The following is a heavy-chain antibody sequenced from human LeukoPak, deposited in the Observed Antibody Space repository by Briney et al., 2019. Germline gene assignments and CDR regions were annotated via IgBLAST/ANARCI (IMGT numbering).Heavy chain of an antibody. CDR2: INSDGSST. D-gene: IGHD6-19*01. CDR1: GFTFSSYW. V-gene: IGHV3-74*01. Sequence: GGSLRLSCAASGFTFSSYWMHWVRQAPGKGLVWVSRINSDGSSTSYADSVKGRFTISRDNAKNTLYLQMNSLRAEDTAVYYCARDRGAQYSSGWLNWFDPWGQGTLVTVSS. CDR3: ARDRGAQYSSGWLNWFDP. J-gene: IGHJ5*02.